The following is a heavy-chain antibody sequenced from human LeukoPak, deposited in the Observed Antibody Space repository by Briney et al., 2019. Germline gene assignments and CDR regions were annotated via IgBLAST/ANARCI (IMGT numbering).Heavy chain of an antibody. Sequence: SETLSLTCTGSGGSFSSSRYYWGGLRQPPGTGLEWIGSIYYSGRIYYNSSLRSRFTISLNTYKNQFSLKLISVTAADKDVYYCERHDEYSYDTYYFDYWGQGTLVTVSS. CDR2: IYYSGRI. CDR3: ERHDEYSYDTYYFDY. D-gene: IGHD5-18*01. J-gene: IGHJ4*02. CDR1: GGSFSSSRYY. V-gene: IGHV4-39*01.